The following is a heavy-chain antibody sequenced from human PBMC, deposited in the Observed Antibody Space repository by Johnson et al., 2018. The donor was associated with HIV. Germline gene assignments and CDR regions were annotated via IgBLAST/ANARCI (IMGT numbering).Heavy chain of an antibody. Sequence: VQLVESGGGLIQPGGSLRLSCAASGFTVSSNYMNWVRQAPGKGLEWVSVIYSGGSTYYADSVKGRFTISRDNSKNTLYLQMNSLRAEDTALYYCAKDRSTGWYPAFDIWGQGTMVTVSS. D-gene: IGHD6-19*01. CDR3: AKDRSTGWYPAFDI. CDR1: GFTVSSNY. J-gene: IGHJ3*02. V-gene: IGHV3-53*01. CDR2: IYSGGST.